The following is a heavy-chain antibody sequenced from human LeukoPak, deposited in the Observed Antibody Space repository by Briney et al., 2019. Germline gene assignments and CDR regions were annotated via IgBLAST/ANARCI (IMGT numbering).Heavy chain of an antibody. CDR3: ASGPRGGYDSFFDY. V-gene: IGHV3-11*04. CDR2: ISSSGSTI. J-gene: IGHJ4*02. CDR1: GFTFSDYY. D-gene: IGHD5-12*01. Sequence: GGSLRLSCAASGFTFSDYYTSWIRQAPGKGLEWVSYISSSGSTIYYADSVKGRFTISRDNAKNSLYLQMNSLRAEDTAVYYCASGPRGGYDSFFDYWGQGTLVTVSS.